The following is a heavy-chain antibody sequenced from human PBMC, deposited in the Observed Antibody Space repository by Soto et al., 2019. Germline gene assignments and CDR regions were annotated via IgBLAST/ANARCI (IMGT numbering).Heavy chain of an antibody. CDR1: GYMFNKYG. D-gene: IGHD2-21*01. CDR2: VSAHDGKT. CDR3: ARFGLRAVDYYYGMDV. V-gene: IGHV1-18*01. Sequence: QVELVQSGGEVKRPGASVKVSCKASGYMFNKYGIAWMRLAAGQGLEWMGYVSAHDGKTDYAENFQDRVTMTTDTSTNTGYMELTSLRYDDRAVYYCARFGLRAVDYYYGMDVWGQGTTVTVSS. J-gene: IGHJ6*02.